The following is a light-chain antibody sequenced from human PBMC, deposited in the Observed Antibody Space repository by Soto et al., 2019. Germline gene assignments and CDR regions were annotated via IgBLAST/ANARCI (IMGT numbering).Light chain of an antibody. V-gene: IGKV1-5*03. CDR2: KAS. Sequence: DIQMTQSPSILSASVGDRVTITCRASQSISSWLAWYQQKPGKAPKLLIYKASTLKSGVPSRFSGSGSGTDFTLSISSLEPEDFAVYYCQLSQQRSSWPPIAFGQGTRLEIK. CDR3: QLSQQRSSWPPIA. J-gene: IGKJ5*01. CDR1: QSISSW.